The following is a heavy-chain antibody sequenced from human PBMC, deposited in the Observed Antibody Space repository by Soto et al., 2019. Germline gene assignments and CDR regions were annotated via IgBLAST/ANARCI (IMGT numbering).Heavy chain of an antibody. CDR2: ISSSSSTI. CDR3: ARDPRGTHRYYYYYGMAV. V-gene: IGHV3-48*02. CDR1: GFTFSSYS. J-gene: IGHJ6*02. Sequence: EVQLVESGGGLVQPGGSLRLSCAASGFTFSSYSMNWVRQAPGKGLEWVSYISSSSSTIYYADSVKGRFTISRDNAKNSLYLQMNSLRDEDTAVYYCARDPRGTHRYYYYYGMAVWGQGTTVTVSS. D-gene: IGHD3-10*01.